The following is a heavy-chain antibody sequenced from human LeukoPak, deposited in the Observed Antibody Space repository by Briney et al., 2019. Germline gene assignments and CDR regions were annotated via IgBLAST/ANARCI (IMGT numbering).Heavy chain of an antibody. J-gene: IGHJ6*02. CDR2: INTNTGNP. Sequence: ASVKVSCKASGYTFTSYAMNWVRQAPGQGLEWMGWINTNTGNPTYAQGFTGRFVFSLDTSVSTAYLQISSLKAEDTAVYYCATLVWFGVFRGMDVWGQGTTVTVSS. CDR1: GYTFTSYA. CDR3: ATLVWFGVFRGMDV. V-gene: IGHV7-4-1*02. D-gene: IGHD3-10*01.